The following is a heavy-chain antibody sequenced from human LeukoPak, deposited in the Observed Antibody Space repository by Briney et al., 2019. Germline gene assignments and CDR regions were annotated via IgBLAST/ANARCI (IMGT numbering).Heavy chain of an antibody. V-gene: IGHV4-34*01. CDR1: GGSFSGYY. J-gene: IGHJ6*03. CDR2: INHSGGT. CDR3: ARVTRTYFYYYYMDV. Sequence: PSETLSLTCAVYGGSFSGYYWSWIRQPPGKGLEWIGEINHSGGTNYNPSLKSRVTISVDTSKSQFSLKLSSLTAADTAVYYCARVTRTYFYYYYMDVWGKGTTVTVSS.